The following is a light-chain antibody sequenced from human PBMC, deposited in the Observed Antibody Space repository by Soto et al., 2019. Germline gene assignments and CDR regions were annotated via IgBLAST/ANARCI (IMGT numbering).Light chain of an antibody. CDR2: GAS. J-gene: IGKJ1*01. V-gene: IGKV3-20*01. CDR1: QSVSSV. CDR3: QQYGSSGT. Sequence: EIVLTQSPATLSLSPGETATLSCRASQSVSSVLAWYQQKPGQAPRLLIYGASNRATGIPDRFSGSGSGTDFTLTISRLEPEDFAVYYCQQYGSSGTFGQGTKVDIK.